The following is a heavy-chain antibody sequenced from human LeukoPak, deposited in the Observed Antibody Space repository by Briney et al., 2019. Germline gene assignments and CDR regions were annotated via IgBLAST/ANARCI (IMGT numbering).Heavy chain of an antibody. Sequence: PGGSLRLSCAASGFTFSSYSMNWVRQAPGEGLEWVSSISSSGTLKYYADSVKGRFTLFRDNAKNSLHLQMNSLRAEDTAVYYCATLGGRGAPYYFDYWGQGTLVTVSS. CDR1: GFTFSSYS. J-gene: IGHJ4*02. V-gene: IGHV3-21*01. CDR3: ATLGGRGAPYYFDY. D-gene: IGHD3-10*01. CDR2: ISSSGTLK.